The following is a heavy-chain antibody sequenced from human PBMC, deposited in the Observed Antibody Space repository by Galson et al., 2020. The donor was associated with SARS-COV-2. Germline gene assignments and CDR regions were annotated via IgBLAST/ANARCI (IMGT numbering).Heavy chain of an antibody. V-gene: IGHV4-39*01. Sequence: SETLSLTCTVSGGSISSSSYYWGWIRQPPGKGLEWIGSIYYSGSTYYNPSLKSRVTISVDTSKNQFSLKLSSVTAADTAVYYCAKVRRGRWGPRFYYYYGMDVWGQGTTVTVSS. CDR2: IYYSGST. D-gene: IGHD1-26*01. CDR3: AKVRRGRWGPRFYYYYGMDV. CDR1: GGSISSSSYY. J-gene: IGHJ6*02.